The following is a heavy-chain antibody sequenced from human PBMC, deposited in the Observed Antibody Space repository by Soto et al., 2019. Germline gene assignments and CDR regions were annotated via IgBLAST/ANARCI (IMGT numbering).Heavy chain of an antibody. CDR1: GGSFGTNY. D-gene: IGHD1-26*01. J-gene: IGHJ5*02. Sequence: PSETLSLTCTISGGSFGTNYWSWIRQAPGKGLEWIGYTYHTGSTKYNPSLKSRATISVDTSKNQFSLTLNSAAAEDTAVYYCATDSAGRGPFDPWGQGILVTVSS. CDR3: ATDSAGRGPFDP. CDR2: TYHTGST. V-gene: IGHV4-59*13.